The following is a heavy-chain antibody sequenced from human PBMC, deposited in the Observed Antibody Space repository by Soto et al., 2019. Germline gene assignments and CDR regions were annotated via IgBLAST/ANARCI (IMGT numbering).Heavy chain of an antibody. V-gene: IGHV3-48*01. CDR2: ISSSGSTI. D-gene: IGHD3-3*01. J-gene: IGHJ3*02. CDR3: ASSRDLEWLLDAFDI. Sequence: GGSLRLSCAASGFTFSSYSMNWVRQAPGKGLEWVSYISSSGSTIYYADSVKGRFTISRDNAKNSLYLQMNSLRAEDTAVYYCASSRDLEWLLDAFDIWGQGTMVTVSS. CDR1: GFTFSSYS.